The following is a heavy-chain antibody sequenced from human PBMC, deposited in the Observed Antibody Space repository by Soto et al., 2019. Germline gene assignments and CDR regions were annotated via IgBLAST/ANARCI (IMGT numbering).Heavy chain of an antibody. CDR3: ARGIRRYRRAFEH. CDR2: IYYNGST. V-gene: IGHV4-61*08. CDR1: GGSVSGGAYY. J-gene: IGHJ4*02. Sequence: PSETLSLTCSVSGGSVSGGAYYWTWIRQPPGKGLEWIGYIYYNGSTTYNPSLKSRVTILIDTSKNQFSLTLTSATAADTGVYYCARGIRRYRRAFEHWAQPVLETVSS. D-gene: IGHD6-13*01.